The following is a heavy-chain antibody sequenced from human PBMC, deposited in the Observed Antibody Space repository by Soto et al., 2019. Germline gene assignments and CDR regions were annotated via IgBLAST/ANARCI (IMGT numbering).Heavy chain of an antibody. D-gene: IGHD4-17*01. CDR1: GFTFSSYA. J-gene: IGHJ5*02. V-gene: IGHV3-23*01. Sequence: EVQLLESGGGLVQPGGSLRLSCAASGFTFSSYAMSWVRQAPGKGLEWVSAISGSGGSTYYADSVKGRFTISRDNSKNTLYLQMNSLRAEDTAVYYCAKDPQRLRWPRSWFDPWGQGTLVTVSS. CDR3: AKDPQRLRWPRSWFDP. CDR2: ISGSGGST.